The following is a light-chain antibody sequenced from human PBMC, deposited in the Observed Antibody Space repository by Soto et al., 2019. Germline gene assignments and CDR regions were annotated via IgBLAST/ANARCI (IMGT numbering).Light chain of an antibody. J-gene: IGLJ6*01. CDR3: SSYAGSNSPLG. Sequence: QSLLTQPPSASGSPGHSVTISCTGSSSDIGDYNYVSWYQQHPGKAPKLMIYEVSKRPSGVPDRFSGSKSGSTASLTVSGLQAEDEADYYCSSYAGSNSPLGVGRWTKVTV. CDR2: EVS. CDR1: SSDIGDYNY. V-gene: IGLV2-8*01.